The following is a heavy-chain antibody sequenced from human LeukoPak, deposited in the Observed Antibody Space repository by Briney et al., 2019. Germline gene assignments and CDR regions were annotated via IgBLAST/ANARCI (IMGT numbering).Heavy chain of an antibody. CDR1: GFTFSSYG. D-gene: IGHD3-9*01. CDR3: ARGHYDVLAASYKWTPDY. V-gene: IGHV3-21*01. CDR2: ITSGGDYI. J-gene: IGHJ4*02. Sequence: GGSLRLSCAASGFTFSSYGMHWVRQAPGKGLEWVSSITSGGDYIYYADSVKGRFTTSRDNAKNSLSLQLNSLRVEDTAVYCCARGHYDVLAASYKWTPDYWGQGTLVTVSS.